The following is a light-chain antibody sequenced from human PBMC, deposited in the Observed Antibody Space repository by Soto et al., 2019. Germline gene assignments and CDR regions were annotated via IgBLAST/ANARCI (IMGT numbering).Light chain of an antibody. Sequence: EIVMTQSPATLSVSPGERATLSCRASHSVSSNLAWYQQKPGQAPRLLIYGASTRATGIPARFSGSGSGTEFTLTITSLQSEDFAVYYCQQYNKWPPNTFGQGTRVEI. CDR2: GAS. CDR1: HSVSSN. CDR3: QQYNKWPPNT. V-gene: IGKV3-15*01. J-gene: IGKJ2*01.